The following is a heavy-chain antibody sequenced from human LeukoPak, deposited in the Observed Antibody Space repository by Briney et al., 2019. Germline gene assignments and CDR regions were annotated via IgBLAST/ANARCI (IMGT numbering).Heavy chain of an antibody. Sequence: PGGSLRLSCAASGFTFSTYDMHWVRQVTGKGLEWVSTIGTVGETDYSGSVKGRFTIFREDAKNSLYLQMNSLRAEDTAVYYCARAVRTGAYRGYFDYWGQGTLVTVSS. J-gene: IGHJ4*02. CDR2: IGTVGET. CDR3: ARAVRTGAYRGYFDY. V-gene: IGHV3-13*01. D-gene: IGHD3/OR15-3a*01. CDR1: GFTFSTYD.